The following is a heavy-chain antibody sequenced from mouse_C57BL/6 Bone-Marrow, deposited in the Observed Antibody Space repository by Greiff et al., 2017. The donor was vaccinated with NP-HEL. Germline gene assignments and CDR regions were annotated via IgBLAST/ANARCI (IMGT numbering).Heavy chain of an antibody. CDR3: ARREVIYYGYDGAWFAY. Sequence: QVTLKESGPGILQPSQTLSLTCSFSGFSLSTFGMGVGWIRQPSGKGLEWLAHIWWDDDKYYNPALKSRLTISKDTSKNQVFLKIANVDTADTATYYCARREVIYYGYDGAWFAYWGQGTLVTVSA. CDR2: IWWDDDK. V-gene: IGHV8-8*01. D-gene: IGHD2-2*01. CDR1: GFSLSTFGMG. J-gene: IGHJ3*01.